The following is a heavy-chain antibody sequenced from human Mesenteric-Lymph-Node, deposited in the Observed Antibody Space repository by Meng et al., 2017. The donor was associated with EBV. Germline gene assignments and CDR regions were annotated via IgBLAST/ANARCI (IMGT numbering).Heavy chain of an antibody. J-gene: IGHJ4*02. V-gene: IGHV1-69*06. CDR2: IIPIFGTA. CDR3: ARDRGLERNDGIDY. CDR1: GGTFSSYA. D-gene: IGHD1-1*01. Sequence: GQLGQAGAGVKKAGSSVEVSCKASGGTFSSYAISWVRQAPGQGLEWMGGIIPIFGTANYAQKFQGRVTITADKSTSTAYMELSSLRSEDTAVYYCARDRGLERNDGIDYWGQGTLVTVSS.